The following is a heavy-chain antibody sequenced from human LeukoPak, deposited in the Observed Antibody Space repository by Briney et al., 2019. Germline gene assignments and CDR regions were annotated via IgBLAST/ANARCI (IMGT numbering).Heavy chain of an antibody. Sequence: APVKVSCKASGYTFTSYYMHWVRQAPGQGLEWMGIINPSGGSTSYAQKFQGRVTMTRDTSTSTVYMELSSLRSEDTAVYYCARGGGWSSSWYSWFDPWGQGTLVTVSS. D-gene: IGHD6-13*01. CDR3: ARGGGWSSSWYSWFDP. J-gene: IGHJ5*02. CDR2: INPSGGST. CDR1: GYTFTSYY. V-gene: IGHV1-46*01.